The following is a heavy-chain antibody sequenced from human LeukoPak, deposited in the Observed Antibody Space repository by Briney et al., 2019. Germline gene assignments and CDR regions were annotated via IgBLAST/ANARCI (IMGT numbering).Heavy chain of an antibody. CDR3: ARGVGTRFDY. CDR1: GGSISSASYY. CDR2: IYYSGST. V-gene: IGHV4-61*10. Sequence: SETLSLTCTVSGGSISSASYYWSWIRQPAGKGLQWIGRIYYSGSTNYNPSLKSRVTISVDTSKNQFSLKLSSVTAADTAVYYCARGVGTRFDYWGQGSLVTVSS. J-gene: IGHJ4*02. D-gene: IGHD1-1*01.